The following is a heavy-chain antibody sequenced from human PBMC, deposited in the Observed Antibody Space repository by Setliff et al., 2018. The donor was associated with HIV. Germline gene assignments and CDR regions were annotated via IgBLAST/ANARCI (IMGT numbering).Heavy chain of an antibody. Sequence: SETLSLTCTVSGGSISSGDYFLSWIRQAPGKGLEWIGCIYYSGSAYYNPSLKSRVTISVDTSKNQFSLKLSSVTAADTAVYYCARASTRIGYDSSGYPFDYWGQGTLVTVSS. CDR3: ARASTRIGYDSSGYPFDY. J-gene: IGHJ4*02. V-gene: IGHV4-30-4*08. CDR1: GGSISSGDYF. CDR2: IYYSGSA. D-gene: IGHD3-22*01.